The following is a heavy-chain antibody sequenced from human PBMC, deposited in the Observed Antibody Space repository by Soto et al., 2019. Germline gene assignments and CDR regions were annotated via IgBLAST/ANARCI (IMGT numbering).Heavy chain of an antibody. CDR2: ISSTTNYI. J-gene: IGHJ4*02. CDR3: ARESEDLTSNFDY. CDR1: GFTFTRYS. V-gene: IGHV3-21*01. Sequence: GGSLRLSCAASGFTFTRYSMNWVRQAPGKGLEWVSSISSTTNYIYYADSIKGRFTVSRDNAKNSVYLEMNSLSAEDTALYYCARESEDLTSNFDYWGQGTLVTVSS.